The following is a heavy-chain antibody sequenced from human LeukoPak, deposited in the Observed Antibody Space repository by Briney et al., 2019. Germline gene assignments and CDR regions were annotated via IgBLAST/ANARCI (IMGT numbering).Heavy chain of an antibody. V-gene: IGHV3-7*01. CDR2: IKHDGSEK. CDR1: GFTFTSYW. J-gene: IGHJ3*02. CDR3: ARGDAQAFDI. D-gene: IGHD2-2*01. Sequence: GGSLRLSCAASGFTFTSYWMSWVRQAPGKGLEWVANIKHDGSEKYYVDSVKGRFTISRDNPKNSLYLQMNSLRAEDTAVYYCARGDAQAFDIWGQGTMVTVSS.